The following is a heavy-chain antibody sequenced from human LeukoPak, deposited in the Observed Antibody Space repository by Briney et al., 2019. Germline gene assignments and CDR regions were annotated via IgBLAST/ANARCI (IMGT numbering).Heavy chain of an antibody. CDR2: IYYSGST. J-gene: IGHJ5*02. Sequence: SETLSLTCAVSGASISSDNYYWAWIRQPPGKGLEWIGSIYYSGSTYYSPSLKSRVAISIDTSKNQFSLKLNSVTAADTAVYYCARRVAMTTVTSWFDPWGQGTLVTVSS. CDR3: ARRVAMTTVTSWFDP. CDR1: GASISSDNYY. D-gene: IGHD4-17*01. V-gene: IGHV4-39*07.